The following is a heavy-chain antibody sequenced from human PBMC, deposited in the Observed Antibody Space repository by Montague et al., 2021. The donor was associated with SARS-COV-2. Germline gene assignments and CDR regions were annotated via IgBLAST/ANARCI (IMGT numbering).Heavy chain of an antibody. D-gene: IGHD2-15*01. Sequence: SETLSLTCTVSGGSISSFYWSWFRQPPGKGLEWNWYISVSRSTNYNHSLTSQVTMSVDTSKNQFSLKVNSVTAADTAVYYCARHYSATLPAVYWGQGTLVTVSS. V-gene: IGHV4-59*08. CDR2: ISVSRST. CDR1: GGSISSFY. J-gene: IGHJ4*02. CDR3: ARHYSATLPAVY.